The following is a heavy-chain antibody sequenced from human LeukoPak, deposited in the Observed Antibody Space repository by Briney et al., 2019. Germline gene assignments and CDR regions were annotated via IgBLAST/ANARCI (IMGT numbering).Heavy chain of an antibody. CDR2: ISAYNGNT. J-gene: IGHJ4*02. Sequence: GASVKVSCKASGYTFTCYGISWVRQAPGQGLEWMGWISAYNGNTNYAQKLQGRVTMTTDTSTSTAYMELRSLRSDDTAVYYCARDRKLASARGVNFDYWGQGTLVTVSS. D-gene: IGHD3-10*01. V-gene: IGHV1-18*01. CDR3: ARDRKLASARGVNFDY. CDR1: GYTFTCYG.